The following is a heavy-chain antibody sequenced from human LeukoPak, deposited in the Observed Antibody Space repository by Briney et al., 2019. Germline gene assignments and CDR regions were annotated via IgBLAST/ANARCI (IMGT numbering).Heavy chain of an antibody. Sequence: SETLSLTCAVYGGSFSGYHWSWIRQPPGKGLEWIGEINHSGSTNYNPSLKSRVTISVDTSKNQFSLKLSSVTAADTAVYYCARQPTVTTSWFDPWGQGTLVTVSS. V-gene: IGHV4-34*01. J-gene: IGHJ5*02. CDR3: ARQPTVTTSWFDP. CDR1: GGSFSGYH. CDR2: INHSGST. D-gene: IGHD4-11*01.